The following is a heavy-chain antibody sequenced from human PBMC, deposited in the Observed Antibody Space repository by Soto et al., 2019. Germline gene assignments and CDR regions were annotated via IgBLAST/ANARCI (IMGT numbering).Heavy chain of an antibody. CDR3: AGDQYDSSGYGRY. CDR2: ISSSSSTI. V-gene: IGHV3-48*02. J-gene: IGHJ4*02. CDR1: GFTFSSYS. D-gene: IGHD3-22*01. Sequence: RGSLRLSCAASGFTFSSYSMNWVRQAPGRGRGWVSYISSSSSTIYYADSVKGRFTISRDNAKNSLYLQMHSLRDEDTAVYYCAGDQYDSSGYGRYWGQGTLVTVSS.